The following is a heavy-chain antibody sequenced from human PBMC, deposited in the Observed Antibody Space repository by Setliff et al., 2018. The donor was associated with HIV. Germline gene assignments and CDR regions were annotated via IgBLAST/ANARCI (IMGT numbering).Heavy chain of an antibody. Sequence: SETLSLTCTVSDNSITNYYWNWIRQPPGKGLEWIGYMHYSGRTSYNPSLKSRVTTSVNTSKNQLSLNLSSVTAADTAAYYCARWGETTGIKAFDLWGQGTMVTVSS. CDR2: MHYSGRT. J-gene: IGHJ3*01. CDR3: ARWGETTGIKAFDL. V-gene: IGHV4-59*01. D-gene: IGHD1-1*01. CDR1: DNSITNYY.